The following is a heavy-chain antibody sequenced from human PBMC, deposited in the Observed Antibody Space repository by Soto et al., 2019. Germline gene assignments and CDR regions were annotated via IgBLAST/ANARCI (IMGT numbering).Heavy chain of an antibody. CDR3: AKVGVVVVAATLYY. Sequence: GGSLRLSCAASGFTFSSYAMSWVRQAPGKGLEWVSAISGSGGSTYYTDSVKGRFTISRDNSKNTLYLQMNSLRAEDTAVYYCAKVGVVVVAATLYYWGQGTLVTVSS. J-gene: IGHJ4*02. CDR2: ISGSGGST. CDR1: GFTFSSYA. V-gene: IGHV3-23*01. D-gene: IGHD2-15*01.